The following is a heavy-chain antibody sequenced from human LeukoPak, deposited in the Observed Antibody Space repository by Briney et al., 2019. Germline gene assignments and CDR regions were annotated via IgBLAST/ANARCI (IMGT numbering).Heavy chain of an antibody. CDR1: GGSISNYY. CDR2: IYSSGST. CDR3: ARGYSRDWGLQYFQH. D-gene: IGHD6-19*01. J-gene: IGHJ1*01. Sequence: SETLSLTCTVSGGSISNYYWSWIRQPPGKGLEWIGYIYSSGSTRYNPSLKSRVTMSVDTSKNQLSLNLNSVTAADTAVYHCARGYSRDWGLQYFQHWGQGTLVTVSS. V-gene: IGHV4-59*01.